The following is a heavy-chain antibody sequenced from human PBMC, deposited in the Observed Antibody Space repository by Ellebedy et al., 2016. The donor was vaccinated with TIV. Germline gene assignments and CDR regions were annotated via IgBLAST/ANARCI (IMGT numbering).Heavy chain of an antibody. V-gene: IGHV3-23*01. CDR3: ARDGPDSDLDY. CDR1: GFTFSNYA. J-gene: IGHJ4*02. Sequence: PGGSLRLSCVASGFTFSNYAMSWVRQAPGKGLDWVSSLSASGGSTYYADSVKGRFTISRDNSKNTLYLQMNSLRAEDTAVYYCARDGPDSDLDYWGQGTLVTVSS. CDR2: LSASGGST. D-gene: IGHD1-14*01.